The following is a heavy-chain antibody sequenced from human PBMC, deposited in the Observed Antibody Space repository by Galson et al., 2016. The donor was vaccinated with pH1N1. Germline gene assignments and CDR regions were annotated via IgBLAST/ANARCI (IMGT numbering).Heavy chain of an antibody. Sequence: SLRLSCAASGFTFSSYAMSWVRQAPGKGLAWVSSITASGGNTYYAESVKGRFTISRDNSKNTLFLQMNSLRAEDTAVYYCVKRPTAATGPFEYWGQGTLVTVSS. CDR2: ITASGGNT. CDR1: GFTFSSYA. V-gene: IGHV3-23*01. J-gene: IGHJ4*02. D-gene: IGHD6-13*01. CDR3: VKRPTAATGPFEY.